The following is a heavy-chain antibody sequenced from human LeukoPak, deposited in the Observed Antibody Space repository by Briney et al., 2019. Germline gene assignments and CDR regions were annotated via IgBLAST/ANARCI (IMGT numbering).Heavy chain of an antibody. Sequence: ASVKVSCKASGYTFTSYGISWVRQAPGQGLEWMGWISAYNGNTNYAQKLQDRVTITADESTSTAYMELSSLRSEDTAVYYCARDVRHRYCSSSSCYWGWLDPWGQGTLVTVSS. CDR3: ARDVRHRYCSSSSCYWGWLDP. D-gene: IGHD2-2*01. CDR2: ISAYNGNT. V-gene: IGHV1-18*01. CDR1: GYTFTSYG. J-gene: IGHJ5*02.